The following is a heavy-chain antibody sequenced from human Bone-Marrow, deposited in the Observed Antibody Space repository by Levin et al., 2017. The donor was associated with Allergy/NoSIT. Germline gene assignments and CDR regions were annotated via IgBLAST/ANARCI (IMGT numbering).Heavy chain of an antibody. V-gene: IGHV3-30-3*01. CDR3: ARDLMVVVVPAGHLDY. CDR1: GFTFSSYA. D-gene: IGHD2-2*01. Sequence: LSLTCAASGFTFSSYAMHWVRQAPGKGLEWVAVISYDGSNKYYADSVKGRFTISRDNSKNTLYLQMNSLRAEDTAVYYCARDLMVVVVPAGHLDYWGQGTLVTVSS. J-gene: IGHJ4*02. CDR2: ISYDGSNK.